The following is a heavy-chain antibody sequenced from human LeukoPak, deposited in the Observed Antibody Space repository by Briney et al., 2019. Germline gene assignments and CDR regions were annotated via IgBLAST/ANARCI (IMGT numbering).Heavy chain of an antibody. CDR1: RFSFSAYP. J-gene: IGHJ4*02. CDR2: ISASGDVT. CDR3: AKDLYTSRYACCFDY. Sequence: GGSLRLSCEASRFSFSAYPMGWVRRAPGKGLEWVSGISASGDVTFHADPLKGRFTISRDNSKNMLYLQMNSLRAEDTAVYYCAKDLYTSRYACCFDYWGQGTLVTVSS. V-gene: IGHV3-23*01. D-gene: IGHD2-2*02.